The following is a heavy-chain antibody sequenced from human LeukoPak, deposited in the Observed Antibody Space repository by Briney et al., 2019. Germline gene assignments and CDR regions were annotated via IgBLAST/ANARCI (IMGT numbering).Heavy chain of an antibody. D-gene: IGHD3-22*01. Sequence: ASVKVSCKASGYTFTGYYMHWVRQAPGQGREWMGWINPNSGGTYYAQKFQGRVTMTRDTSISTAYMELSRLRSDDTAVYYCTKNYYDSGDYYYFDYWGQGTLVTVSS. CDR3: TKNYYDSGDYYYFDY. V-gene: IGHV1-2*02. J-gene: IGHJ4*02. CDR2: INPNSGGT. CDR1: GYTFTGYY.